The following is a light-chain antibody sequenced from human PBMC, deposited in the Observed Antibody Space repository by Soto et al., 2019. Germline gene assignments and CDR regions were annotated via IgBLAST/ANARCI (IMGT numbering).Light chain of an antibody. CDR1: QSVSSSY. CDR2: LTS. Sequence: ESVFAHSPGTLSLSPGEIATLSCMASQSVSSSYLAWYQQKPGQAPRLLIYLTSNRAAGIPARFSGSGSETDFTLTISDVEPEDFAVYYCHQRQSWPRTFGQGTKVDI. CDR3: HQRQSWPRT. J-gene: IGKJ1*01. V-gene: IGKV3-11*01.